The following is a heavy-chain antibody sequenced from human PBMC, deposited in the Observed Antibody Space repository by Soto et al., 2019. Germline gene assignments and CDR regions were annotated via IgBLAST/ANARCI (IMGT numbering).Heavy chain of an antibody. Sequence: GGSLRLSCAASGFTFGDYDMSWIRQAPGKGLEWVSYISRSASAVYYADSVKGRFTVSRDNAKNSLYLQMNSLRAEDTAVYYCARGALRYFIYWGQGTLVTVSS. CDR1: GFTFGDYD. D-gene: IGHD3-9*01. CDR2: ISRSASAV. CDR3: ARGALRYFIY. V-gene: IGHV3-11*01. J-gene: IGHJ4*02.